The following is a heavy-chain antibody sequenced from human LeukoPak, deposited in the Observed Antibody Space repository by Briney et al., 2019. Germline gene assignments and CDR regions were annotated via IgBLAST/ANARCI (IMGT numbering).Heavy chain of an antibody. Sequence: SETLSLTCSVSGGSISSSSYYWGWIRQPPGKGLEWIGSIYYTGSTYYNPSLKSRVTISVDTSKNQFSLKLSSVTAADTAVYYCASNHYYDSSDYYFAGHWYFDLWGRGTLVTASS. CDR2: IYYTGST. D-gene: IGHD3-22*01. V-gene: IGHV4-39*07. CDR3: ASNHYYDSSDYYFAGHWYFDL. CDR1: GGSISSSSYY. J-gene: IGHJ2*01.